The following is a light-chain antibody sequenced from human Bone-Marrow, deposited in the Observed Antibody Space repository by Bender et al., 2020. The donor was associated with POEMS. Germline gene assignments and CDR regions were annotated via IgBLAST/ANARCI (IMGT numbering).Light chain of an antibody. V-gene: IGLV2-14*02. Sequence: QSALTQPASVSGSPGQSITISCTGASSDVGAYNLVSWYQQHPGKAPKLIIYEGRKRPSGVSDRFSGSKSGNTASLTVSGLQAEDEADYYCSSAAGGNKFVFGGGTKLTVL. CDR2: EGR. CDR3: SSAAGGNKFV. J-gene: IGLJ2*01. CDR1: SSDVGAYNL.